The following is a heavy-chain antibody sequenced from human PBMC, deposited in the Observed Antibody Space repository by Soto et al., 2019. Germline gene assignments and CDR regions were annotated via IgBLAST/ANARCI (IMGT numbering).Heavy chain of an antibody. CDR2: ISYDGSNK. CDR3: ASFCAVFVGARWFVP. V-gene: IGHV3-30-3*01. J-gene: IGHJ5*02. CDR1: GFTFISYP. Sequence: GGSLRLSCAASGFTFISYPMHWVLQAPGKGLEWVAVISYDGSNKYYADSVKGRFTISRDNSKNTLYLQMNSLRAEDTAVYYCASFCAVFVGARWFVPWGQGTLVTVFS. D-gene: IGHD1-26*01.